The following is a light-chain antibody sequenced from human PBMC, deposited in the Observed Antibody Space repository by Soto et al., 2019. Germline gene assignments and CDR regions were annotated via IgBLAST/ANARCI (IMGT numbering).Light chain of an antibody. Sequence: IQLTQSPSSLSASVGDRVNITCRASQDISTYLAWYQQHPGRAPKLLVFLASTLESGVPSRFSGSGSGTDFTLTISSLQPVDFATYYCQQLDSDPPWTFGQGTRVEIK. V-gene: IGKV1-9*01. J-gene: IGKJ1*01. CDR1: QDISTY. CDR3: QQLDSDPPWT. CDR2: LAS.